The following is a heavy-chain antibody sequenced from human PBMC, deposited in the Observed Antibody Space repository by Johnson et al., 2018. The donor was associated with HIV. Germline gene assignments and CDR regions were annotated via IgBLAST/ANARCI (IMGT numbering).Heavy chain of an antibody. Sequence: VQLVESGGGLVQPGGSLRLSCAASGITFSSYWMSWVRQAPGKGLEWVANIKQDGSEKYYVDSVKGRFTISRDNAKNSLYLQMNSLRAEDTAVYYCARERRPWGPDAFDIWGQGTMVTVSS. CDR3: ARERRPWGPDAFDI. D-gene: IGHD3-16*01. CDR1: GITFSSYW. V-gene: IGHV3-7*01. J-gene: IGHJ3*02. CDR2: IKQDGSEK.